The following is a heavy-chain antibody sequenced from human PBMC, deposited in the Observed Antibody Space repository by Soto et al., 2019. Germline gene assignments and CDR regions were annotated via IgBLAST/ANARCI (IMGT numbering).Heavy chain of an antibody. J-gene: IGHJ4*02. V-gene: IGHV3-30-3*01. D-gene: IGHD1-26*01. Sequence: PGGSLRLSCAASGFTFSSYAMHWVRQAPGKGLEWVAVISYDGSNKYYADSVKGRFTISRDNSKNTLYLQMNSLRAEDTAVYYCARGLEWELLSYFDYWGQGTLVTVSS. CDR1: GFTFSSYA. CDR3: ARGLEWELLSYFDY. CDR2: ISYDGSNK.